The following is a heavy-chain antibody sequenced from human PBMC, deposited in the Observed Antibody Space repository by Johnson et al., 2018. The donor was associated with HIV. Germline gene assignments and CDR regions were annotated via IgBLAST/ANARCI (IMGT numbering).Heavy chain of an antibody. Sequence: QVQLVESGGGVVHPGRSLRLSCAASGFTFSSYVMQWVRQAPGKGLEWVAFISYDGPNKYYADSVKGRFTISRDNSKSTLYLQMNSLRPEDTAVYYCAKERRAPRAFDIWGQGTMVTVSS. CDR2: ISYDGPNK. CDR1: GFTFSSYV. CDR3: AKERRAPRAFDI. J-gene: IGHJ3*02. V-gene: IGHV3-30*18.